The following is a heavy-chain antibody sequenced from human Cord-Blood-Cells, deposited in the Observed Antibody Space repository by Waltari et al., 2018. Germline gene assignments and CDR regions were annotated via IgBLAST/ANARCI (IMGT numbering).Heavy chain of an antibody. Sequence: QVQLQQSGPGLVKPSQTLSLTCAISGDSVSSNSAAWNWIRQSPSSGLEWLGRTYYRSKWYNDYAGSWKSRITINPDTSKNQFSLQLNSVTPEDTAVYYCARDRHFVGLTDRIVDYWGQGTLVTVSS. J-gene: IGHJ4*02. D-gene: IGHD2-21*01. CDR1: GDSVSSNSAA. CDR2: TYYRSKWYN. CDR3: ARDRHFVGLTDRIVDY. V-gene: IGHV6-1*01.